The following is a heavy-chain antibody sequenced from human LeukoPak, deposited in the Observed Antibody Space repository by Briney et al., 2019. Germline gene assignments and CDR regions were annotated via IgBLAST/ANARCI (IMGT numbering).Heavy chain of an antibody. Sequence: TEGSLRLSCAASGFTFSSYAMSWVRQAPGKGLEWVSAISGSGGSTYYADSVKGRFTISRDNSKNTVYLQMNSLRAEDTAVYYCAKSYDFWSGDYLSWGQGTLVTVSS. V-gene: IGHV3-23*01. CDR3: AKSYDFWSGDYLS. D-gene: IGHD3-3*01. CDR2: ISGSGGST. CDR1: GFTFSSYA. J-gene: IGHJ5*02.